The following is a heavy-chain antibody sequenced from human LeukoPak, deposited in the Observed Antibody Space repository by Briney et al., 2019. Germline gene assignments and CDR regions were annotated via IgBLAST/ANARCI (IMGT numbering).Heavy chain of an antibody. CDR3: ARSESGYYYSFDY. J-gene: IGHJ4*02. D-gene: IGHD3-22*01. V-gene: IGHV4-59*01. CDR2: IYYSGST. CDR1: GGSISSYY. Sequence: SETLSLTCTVSGGSISSYYWSWIRRPPGKGLEWIGYIYYSGSTDYNPSLQSRVTISVDTSKNQFSLNLTSVTDADTAIYYCARSESGYYYSFDYWGQGTLVTVSS.